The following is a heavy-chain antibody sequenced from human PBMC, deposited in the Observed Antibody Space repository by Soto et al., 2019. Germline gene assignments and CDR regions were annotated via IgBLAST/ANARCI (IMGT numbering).Heavy chain of an antibody. CDR1: GFTFSSSG. D-gene: IGHD6-19*01. CDR3: AKSPPAVAGYFDY. J-gene: IGHJ4*02. V-gene: IGHV3-30*18. Sequence: QVQLVESGGGVVQPGRSLRLSCAASGFTFSSSGMRWVRQAPGKGLEWVAVTAFDGSSGYYADSVRGRFTISRDNSNNTLYLQMNSLRAEDTAVYYCAKSPPAVAGYFDYWGQGTLVTVSS. CDR2: TAFDGSSG.